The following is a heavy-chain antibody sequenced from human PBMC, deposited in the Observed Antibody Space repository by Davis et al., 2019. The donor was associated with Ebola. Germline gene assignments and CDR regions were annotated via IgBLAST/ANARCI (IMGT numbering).Heavy chain of an antibody. V-gene: IGHV3-21*01. J-gene: IGHJ5*02. Sequence: GESLKISCAASGFTFRSYSMNWVRQAPGKGLEWVSSISSSGSYTYYADSVKGRFTISRDNSKNTLYLQMNSLRAEDTAVYYCARVGSGSYYENWFDPWGQGTLVTVSS. D-gene: IGHD1-26*01. CDR3: ARVGSGSYYENWFDP. CDR1: GFTFRSYS. CDR2: ISSSGSYT.